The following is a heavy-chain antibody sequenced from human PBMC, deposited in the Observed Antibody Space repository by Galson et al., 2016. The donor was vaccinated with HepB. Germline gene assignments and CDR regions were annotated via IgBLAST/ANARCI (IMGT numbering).Heavy chain of an antibody. CDR3: ARGHVDGNAASDF. J-gene: IGHJ4*02. CDR2: IYSSGGT. V-gene: IGHV3-53*01. CDR1: GFIVNNNY. Sequence: LRLSCAASGFIVNNNYMNWVRQAPGKGLEWVSVIYSSGGTFYADSVKGRFTISRDNSKNTLYLQMNSLRAEDTAVDYCARGHVDGNAASDFWGQGTLVTVSS. D-gene: IGHD5-12*01.